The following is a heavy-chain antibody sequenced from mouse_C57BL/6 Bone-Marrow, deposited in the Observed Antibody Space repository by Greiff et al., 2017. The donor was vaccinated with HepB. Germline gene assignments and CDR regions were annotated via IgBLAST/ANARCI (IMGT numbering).Heavy chain of an antibody. V-gene: IGHV5-4*03. CDR3: ARRTDVSYAMDY. CDR1: GFTFSSYA. J-gene: IGHJ4*01. D-gene: IGHD6-2*01. Sequence: EVKLVESGGGLVKPGGSLKLSCAASGFTFSSYAMYWVRQTPEKRLEWVATISDGGSYTYYPDNVKGRFTISRDNAKNNLYLQMSHLKSKDTAMYYCARRTDVSYAMDYWGQVTSVTVAS. CDR2: ISDGGSYT.